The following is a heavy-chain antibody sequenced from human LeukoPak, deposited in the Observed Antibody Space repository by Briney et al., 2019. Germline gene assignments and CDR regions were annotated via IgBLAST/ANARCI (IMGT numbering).Heavy chain of an antibody. CDR2: VYASGNT. J-gene: IGHJ4*02. Sequence: PGGSLRLSCAASGVSIRGNYMSWVRQAPGKGLEWVSIVYASGNTYYSDSVKGRFTISRDNSKNTLYLQMNSLRAEDTAVYYCAREDLVLHYFDYWGQGTLVTVSS. CDR1: GVSIRGNY. D-gene: IGHD6-6*01. V-gene: IGHV3-53*01. CDR3: AREDLVLHYFDY.